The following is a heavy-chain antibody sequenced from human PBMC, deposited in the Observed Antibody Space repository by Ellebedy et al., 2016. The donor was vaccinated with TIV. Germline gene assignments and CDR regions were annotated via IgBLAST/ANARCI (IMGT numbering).Heavy chain of an antibody. V-gene: IGHV4-59*08. J-gene: IGHJ5*02. CDR2: IYYSGST. CDR3: ARRYSYGPNWFDP. CDR1: GGSISSFY. D-gene: IGHD5-18*01. Sequence: MPGGSLRLSCTVSGGSISSFYWSWIRQSPGKGLEWIGYIYYSGSTNYKPSLKSRVTISVDTSKNQFSLKLSSVTAADTAVYYCARRYSYGPNWFDPWGQGTLVTVSS.